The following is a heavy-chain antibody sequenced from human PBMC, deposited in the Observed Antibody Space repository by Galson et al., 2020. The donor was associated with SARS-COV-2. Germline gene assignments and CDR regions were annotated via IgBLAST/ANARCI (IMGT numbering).Heavy chain of an antibody. D-gene: IGHD1-26*01. CDR2: ISYDGSNK. J-gene: IGHJ4*02. Sequence: GASLKISCAASGFTFSSYAMHWVRQAPGKGLEWVAVISYDGSNKYYADSVKGRFTISRDNSKNTLYLQMNSLRAEDTAVYYCASAGGSYFGYWGQGTLVTVSS. V-gene: IGHV3-30-3*01. CDR3: ASAGGSYFGY. CDR1: GFTFSSYA.